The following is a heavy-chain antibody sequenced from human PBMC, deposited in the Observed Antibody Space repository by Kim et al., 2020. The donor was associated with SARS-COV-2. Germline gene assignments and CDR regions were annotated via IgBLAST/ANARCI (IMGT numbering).Heavy chain of an antibody. CDR3: ARERHIAAAGYGVDV. V-gene: IGHV1-18*01. D-gene: IGHD6-13*01. J-gene: IGHJ6*02. Sequence: QKLQGRVTMTTDTSTSTAYMELRSLRSDDTAVYYCARERHIAAAGYGVDVWGQGTTVTVSS.